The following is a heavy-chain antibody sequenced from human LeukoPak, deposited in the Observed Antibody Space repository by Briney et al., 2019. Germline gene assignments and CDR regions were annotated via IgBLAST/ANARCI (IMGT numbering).Heavy chain of an antibody. CDR1: GGSISIYY. J-gene: IGHJ4*02. CDR2: IYYSGST. CDR3: AAGSESYDSRGYSYYFDY. Sequence: SETLSLTCTVSGGSISIYYWTWIRQPPGRGLEWIGYIYYSGSTNYNPSLKSRVTISVDTSKNQFSLKLSSVTAADTAVYYCAAGSESYDSRGYSYYFDYWGQGTLVTVSS. V-gene: IGHV4-59*01. D-gene: IGHD3-22*01.